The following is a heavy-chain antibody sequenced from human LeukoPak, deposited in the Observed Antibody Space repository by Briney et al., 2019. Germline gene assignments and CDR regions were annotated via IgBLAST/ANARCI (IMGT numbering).Heavy chain of an antibody. D-gene: IGHD6-6*01. CDR1: GFTFSSYA. CDR2: ISYDGSNK. J-gene: IGHJ4*02. Sequence: PGGSLRLSCAVSGFTFSSYAMSWVRQAPGKGLEWVAVISYDGSNKYYADSVKGRFTISRDNSKNTLYLQMNSLRAEDTAVYYCARDGGEQLVGPFDYWGQGTLVTVSS. V-gene: IGHV3-30-3*01. CDR3: ARDGGEQLVGPFDY.